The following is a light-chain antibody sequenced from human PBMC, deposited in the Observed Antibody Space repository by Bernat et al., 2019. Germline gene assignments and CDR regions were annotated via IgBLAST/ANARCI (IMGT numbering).Light chain of an antibody. V-gene: IGKV3-15*01. Sequence: VMTQSPVTLSVSPGERATLSCRAAQSISTKLAWYQERAGQAPRLLIYDASTRATGVPVRFSGSGSGPEFTLTISSLQSDDFAIYFCQEYSSWPRSTFGQGTKLEI. CDR3: QEYSSWPRST. CDR2: DAS. J-gene: IGKJ2*01. CDR1: QSISTK.